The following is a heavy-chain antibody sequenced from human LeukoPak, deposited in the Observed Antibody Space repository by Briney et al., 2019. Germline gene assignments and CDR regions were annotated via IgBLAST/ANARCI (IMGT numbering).Heavy chain of an antibody. CDR3: AKGLGSGSFFDY. V-gene: IGHV3-23*01. J-gene: IGHJ4*02. Sequence: GGSLRLSCAASGFTFSSYAMSWVRQAPGKGLEWVSAISGSGGSTYYTDSVKGRFTISRDNSKNTLYLQMNSLRAEDTAVHYCAKGLGSGSFFDYWGQGTLVTVSS. CDR1: GFTFSSYA. D-gene: IGHD3-10*01. CDR2: ISGSGGST.